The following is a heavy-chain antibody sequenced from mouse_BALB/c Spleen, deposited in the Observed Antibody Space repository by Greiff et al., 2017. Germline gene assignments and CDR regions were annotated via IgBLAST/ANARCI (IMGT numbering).Heavy chain of an antibody. V-gene: IGHV1-69*02. CDR1: GYTFTSYW. D-gene: IGHD2-1*01. J-gene: IGHJ4*01. Sequence: QVQLQQPGAELVRPGASVKLSCKASGYTFTSYWLNWVKQRPGQGLEWIGNIYPSDSYTNYNQKFKDKATLTVDKSSSTAYMQLSSPTSEDSAVYYCTRFDYGNYEGIYYAMDYWGQGTSVTVSS. CDR2: IYPSDSYT. CDR3: TRFDYGNYEGIYYAMDY.